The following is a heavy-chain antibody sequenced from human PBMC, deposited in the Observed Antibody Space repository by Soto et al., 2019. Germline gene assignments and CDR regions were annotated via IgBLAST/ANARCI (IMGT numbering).Heavy chain of an antibody. CDR3: AKGTTPTGGYSGYDSIWYFDY. CDR1: GFTFSSYA. Sequence: HPGGSLRLSCAASGFTFSSYAMSWVRQAPGKGLEWVSAISGSGGSTYYADSVKGRFTISRDNSKNTLYLQMNSLRAEDTAVYYCAKGTTPTGGYSGYDSIWYFDYWGQGTLVTVSS. J-gene: IGHJ4*02. V-gene: IGHV3-23*01. D-gene: IGHD5-12*01. CDR2: ISGSGGST.